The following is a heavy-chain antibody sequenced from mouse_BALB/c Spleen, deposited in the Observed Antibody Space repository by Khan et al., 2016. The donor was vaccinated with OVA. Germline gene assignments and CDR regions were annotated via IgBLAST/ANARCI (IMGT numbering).Heavy chain of an antibody. CDR2: IWSDGST. D-gene: IGHD2-10*01. CDR3: ARQPYYHYNIMDY. Sequence: QVQLKHSGPGLVAPSQSLSITCTLSGFSLTNYGVHWVRQPPGKGLEWLVVIWSDGSTTYHSALKSNLTISKDKSKSQVFLKMNSLQTDDTAMYFCARQPYYHYNIMDYWGQGTSVTVSS. V-gene: IGHV2-6-1*01. CDR1: GFSLTNYG. J-gene: IGHJ4*01.